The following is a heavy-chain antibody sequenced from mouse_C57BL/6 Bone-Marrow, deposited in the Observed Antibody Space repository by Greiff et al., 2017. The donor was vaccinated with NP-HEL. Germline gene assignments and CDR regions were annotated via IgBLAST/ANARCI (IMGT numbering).Heavy chain of an antibody. J-gene: IGHJ2*01. CDR3: ARGGSSGY. D-gene: IGHD3-2*02. V-gene: IGHV1-81*01. Sequence: VQVVESGAELARPGASVKLSCKASGYTFTSYGISWVKQRTGQGLEWIGEIYPRSGNTYYNEKFKGKATLTADKASSTAYMELRSLTSEDAAVYFCARGGSSGYWGQGTTLTVSS. CDR2: IYPRSGNT. CDR1: GYTFTSYG.